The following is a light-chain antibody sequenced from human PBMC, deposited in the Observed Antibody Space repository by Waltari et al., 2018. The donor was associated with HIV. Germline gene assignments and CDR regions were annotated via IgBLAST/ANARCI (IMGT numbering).Light chain of an antibody. V-gene: IGKV4-1*01. CDR3: QQYYSTPFT. CDR2: WAS. Sequence: DIVMTQSPDSLVVSLGERATINCKSSQSVLYSSNNKNYLAWYQQKPGQPPKLLIYWASTRESGVPDRFRGSGSGTDFTLTISSLQAEDVAVYYCQQYYSTPFTFGGGTKVEIK. J-gene: IGKJ4*01. CDR1: QSVLYSSNNKNY.